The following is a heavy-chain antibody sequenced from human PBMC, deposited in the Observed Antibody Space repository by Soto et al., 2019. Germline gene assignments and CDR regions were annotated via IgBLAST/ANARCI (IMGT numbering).Heavy chain of an antibody. CDR3: ARVGITVTNGRMGFCAY. CDR1: GYSFTSYT. Sequence: QVHLVQSGGEAKKPGASVKVSCKASGYSFTSYTIHWVRQAPGQRLEWMGWINAGTGETEYSQNFQGRVTITRDTSASTAYMELSSLRAEDTAVYYCARVGITVTNGRMGFCAYWGQGTLVTVFS. J-gene: IGHJ4*02. V-gene: IGHV1-3*01. D-gene: IGHD6-19*01. CDR2: INAGTGET.